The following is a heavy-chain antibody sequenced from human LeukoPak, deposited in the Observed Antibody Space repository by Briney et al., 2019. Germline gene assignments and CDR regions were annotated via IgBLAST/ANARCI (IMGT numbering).Heavy chain of an antibody. V-gene: IGHV3-23*01. D-gene: IGHD3-22*01. CDR2: ISGSGGST. J-gene: IGHJ4*02. CDR1: GFTFSSYA. Sequence: GRSLRLSCAASGFTFSSYAMSWVRQAPGKGLEWVSGISGSGGSTHYADSVKGRFTISRDNSKNTLYLQMDSLRAEDTAVYYCAKVASYYYDSSAYYDHWGQGTLVTVSS. CDR3: AKVASYYYDSSAYYDH.